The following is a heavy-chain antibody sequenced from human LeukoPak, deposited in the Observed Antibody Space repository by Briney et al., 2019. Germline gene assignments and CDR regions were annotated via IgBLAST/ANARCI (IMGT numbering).Heavy chain of an antibody. J-gene: IGHJ1*01. CDR3: AKDNGEGYSSYHH. Sequence: ASVKVSCKSSGYTFTGDYMHWVRQAPGQGLEWVGWINPNSGATDYAQKFQGRVIMTRDTSISTAYMELSRLRSDDTAVYYCAKDNGEGYSSYHHWGQGTLVTVSS. CDR1: GYTFTGDY. CDR2: INPNSGAT. V-gene: IGHV1-2*02. D-gene: IGHD2-15*01.